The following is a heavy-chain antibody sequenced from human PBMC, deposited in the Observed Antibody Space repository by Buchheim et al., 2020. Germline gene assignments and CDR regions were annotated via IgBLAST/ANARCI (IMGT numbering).Heavy chain of an antibody. Sequence: EVQLVESGGGLVQPGGSLRLSCAASGFTFSSYSMNWVRQAPGKGLEWVSYISSSSTIYYADSVKGRFTISRDNAKNSLYLQMNSLRAEDTAVYYCASSIAAAGRDIDYWGQGTL. D-gene: IGHD6-13*01. J-gene: IGHJ4*02. V-gene: IGHV3-48*04. CDR2: ISSSSTI. CDR1: GFTFSSYS. CDR3: ASSIAAAGRDIDY.